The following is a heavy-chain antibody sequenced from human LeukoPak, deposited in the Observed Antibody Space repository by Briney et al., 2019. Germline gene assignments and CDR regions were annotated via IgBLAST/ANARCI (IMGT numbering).Heavy chain of an antibody. D-gene: IGHD3-10*01. J-gene: IGHJ3*02. V-gene: IGHV3-30-3*01. CDR1: GFTFSSYT. CDR3: ARVGTELPWFGGSPGAFDI. CDR2: ISYDGSNK. Sequence: GGSLRLSCAASGFTFSSYTMSWVRQAPGKGLEWVAVISYDGSNKYYADSVKGRFTISRDNSKNTLYLQMNSLRAEDTAVYYCARVGTELPWFGGSPGAFDIWGQGTMATVSS.